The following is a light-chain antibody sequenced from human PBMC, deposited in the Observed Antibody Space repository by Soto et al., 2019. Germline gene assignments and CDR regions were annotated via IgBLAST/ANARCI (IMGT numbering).Light chain of an antibody. CDR1: QTISSSY. Sequence: EIVLTQSPGTLSLSPGEGATLSCRASQTISSSYLVWYHQKPGQAPRLLIYATSNRATGIPDRFSGSGSGTDFSLSISRLEPEDFGVYYCQQYGSSPPVTFGQGTRLEIK. CDR3: QQYGSSPPVT. J-gene: IGKJ5*01. CDR2: ATS. V-gene: IGKV3-20*01.